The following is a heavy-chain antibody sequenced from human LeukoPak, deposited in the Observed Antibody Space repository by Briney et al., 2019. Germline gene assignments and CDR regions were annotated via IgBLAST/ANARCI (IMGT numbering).Heavy chain of an antibody. CDR2: ISYDGSNK. CDR3: ARAKGSGTSLVDY. CDR1: GFTFSSYA. Sequence: PGGSLRLSCAASGFTFSSYAMHWVRQAPGKGLEWVAVISYDGSNKYYADSVKGRFTISRDNSENTLYLQMNSLRAEDTAVYYCARAKGSGTSLVDYWGQGTLVTVSS. V-gene: IGHV3-30*01. J-gene: IGHJ4*02. D-gene: IGHD4-23*01.